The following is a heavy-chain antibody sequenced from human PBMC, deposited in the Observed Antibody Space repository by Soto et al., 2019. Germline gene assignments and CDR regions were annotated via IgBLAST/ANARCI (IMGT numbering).Heavy chain of an antibody. V-gene: IGHV1-69*05. CDR3: AREGYSYGYDYYCYGMDV. J-gene: IGHJ6*02. D-gene: IGHD5-18*01. CDR2: IIPIFGTA. CDR1: GGTFSSYA. Sequence: SVKVSCKASGGTFSSYAISWVRQAPGQGLEWMGGIIPIFGTANYAQKLQGRVTMTTDTSTSTAYMELRSLRSDDTAVYYCAREGYSYGYDYYCYGMDVWGQGTTVPVSS.